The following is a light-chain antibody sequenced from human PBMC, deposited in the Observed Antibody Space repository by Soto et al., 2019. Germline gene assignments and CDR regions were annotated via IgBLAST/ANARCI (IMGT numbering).Light chain of an antibody. J-gene: IGLJ1*01. CDR1: SSDVGAYNF. V-gene: IGLV2-14*01. CDR3: SSYTSSSTRV. Sequence: QSVLTQPASVSGSPGQSITISCTGTSSDVGAYNFVSWYQQHPGKAPKLMIYDVNNRPSGVSNRFSGSKSGNTASLTISGLQPEDEADYYCSSYTSSSTRVFGTGTQLTVL. CDR2: DVN.